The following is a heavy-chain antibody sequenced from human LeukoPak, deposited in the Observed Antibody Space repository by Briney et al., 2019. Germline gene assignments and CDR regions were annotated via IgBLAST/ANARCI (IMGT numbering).Heavy chain of an antibody. J-gene: IGHJ4*02. V-gene: IGHV3-30*04. Sequence: QPGGSLRLSCAASGFTFSSYAMHWVRQAPGKGLEWVAVISYDGSNEYYADSVKGRFTISRDNSKNTLYLQMNSLRAEDTAVYYCARDRGYDSSGDLVYWGQGTLVTVSS. D-gene: IGHD3-22*01. CDR2: ISYDGSNE. CDR1: GFTFSSYA. CDR3: ARDRGYDSSGDLVY.